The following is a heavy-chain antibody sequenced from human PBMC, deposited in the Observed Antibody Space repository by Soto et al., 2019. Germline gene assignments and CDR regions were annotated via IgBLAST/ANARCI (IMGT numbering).Heavy chain of an antibody. CDR1: GFTFSSYS. CDR3: AREEDIVVVPAARPDY. V-gene: IGHV3-21*01. Sequence: PVGSLRLSCAASGFTFSSYSMNWVRQAPGKGLEWVSSISSSSSYIYYADSVKGRFTISRDNAKNSLYLQMNSLRAEDTAVYYCAREEDIVVVPAARPDYWGQGTLVTVSS. CDR2: ISSSSSYI. D-gene: IGHD2-2*01. J-gene: IGHJ4*02.